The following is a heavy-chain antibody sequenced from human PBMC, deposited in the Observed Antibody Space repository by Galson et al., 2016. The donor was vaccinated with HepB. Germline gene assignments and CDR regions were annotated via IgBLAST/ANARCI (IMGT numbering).Heavy chain of an antibody. V-gene: IGHV4-59*01. Sequence: ETLSLTCTVSGDSLIHYYWGWIRQPPGKGLEWTGHIYYNGHTNYNLSRTSRLSMSVDTSSNQFSLKLSSVTAADTAVYYCGRWNEGLDYWGQGRLVTVSS. CDR1: GDSLIHYY. D-gene: IGHD1-1*01. CDR3: GRWNEGLDY. J-gene: IGHJ4*02. CDR2: IYYNGHT.